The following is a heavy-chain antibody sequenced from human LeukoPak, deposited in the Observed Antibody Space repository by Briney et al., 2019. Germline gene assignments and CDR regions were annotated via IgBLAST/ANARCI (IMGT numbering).Heavy chain of an antibody. CDR1: GGSFSGYY. V-gene: IGHV4-34*01. D-gene: IGHD3-3*01. J-gene: IGHJ3*02. CDR3: ASLQKYYDFWSGYPDAFDI. CDR2: INHSGST. Sequence: PSETLSLTCAVYGGSFSGYYWSWLRQPPGKGLEWIGEINHSGSTNYNPSLKSRVTISVDTSKNQFSLKLSSVTAADTAVYYCASLQKYYDFWSGYPDAFDIWGQGTMVTVSS.